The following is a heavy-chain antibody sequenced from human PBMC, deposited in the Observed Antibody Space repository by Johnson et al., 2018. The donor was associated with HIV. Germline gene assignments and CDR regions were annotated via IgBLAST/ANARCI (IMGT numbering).Heavy chain of an antibody. CDR2: ISYDGCNK. CDR1: GFTFSSYA. CDR3: AKLRYTNMANDGFDF. J-gene: IGHJ3*01. V-gene: IGHV3-30-3*02. D-gene: IGHD3-16*02. Sequence: QVQLVESGGGVVQPGWSLRLSCAASGFTFSSYAMHWVRQAPGKGLEWVAVISYDGCNKYYADSVKGRFTITRDTSKNTLYLQMNSLRAEDTAVYYCAKLRYTNMANDGFDFWGQGTMVTVSS.